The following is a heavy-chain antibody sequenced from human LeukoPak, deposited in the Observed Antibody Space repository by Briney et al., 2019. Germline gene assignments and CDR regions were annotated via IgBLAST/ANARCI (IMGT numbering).Heavy chain of an antibody. J-gene: IGHJ5*02. V-gene: IGHV3-33*06. CDR3: AKAKRPYYYDSSGPPSP. CDR2: IWYDGSNK. D-gene: IGHD3-22*01. CDR1: GFTFSSYG. Sequence: RSLRLSCAASGFTFSSYGMHWVRQAPGKGLEWVAVIWYDGSNKYYADSVKGRFTISRDNSKNTLYLQMNSLRAEDTAVYYCAKAKRPYYYDSSGPPSPWGQGTLVTVSS.